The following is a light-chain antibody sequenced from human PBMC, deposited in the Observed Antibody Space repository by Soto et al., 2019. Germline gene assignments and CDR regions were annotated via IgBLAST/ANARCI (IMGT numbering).Light chain of an antibody. J-gene: IGLJ1*01. CDR3: VLYMGSDFDV. Sequence: QTVVTQEPSFSVSPGGTVTLTCGLSSGSVSTNYYPSWYQQTPGQAPRTLIYSTNVRSSGVPDRFSGSILGNKAALTITGAQADDESDYYCVLYMGSDFDVFGTGTKLTVL. CDR1: SGSVSTNYY. V-gene: IGLV8-61*01. CDR2: STN.